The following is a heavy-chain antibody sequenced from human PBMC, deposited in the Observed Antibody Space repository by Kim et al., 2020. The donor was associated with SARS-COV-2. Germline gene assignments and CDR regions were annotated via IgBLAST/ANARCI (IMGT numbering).Heavy chain of an antibody. CDR1: GFTFSSYS. J-gene: IGHJ4*02. CDR2: ISSSSSYI. D-gene: IGHD3-22*01. V-gene: IGHV3-21*01. Sequence: GGSLRLSCAASGFTFSSYSMNWVRQAPGKGLEWVSSISSSSSYIYYADSVKGRFTISRDNAKNSLYLQMNSLRAEDTAVYYCARDTKNSSGWYYYDSSGYYSEYWGQGTLVTVSS. CDR3: ARDTKNSSGWYYYDSSGYYSEY.